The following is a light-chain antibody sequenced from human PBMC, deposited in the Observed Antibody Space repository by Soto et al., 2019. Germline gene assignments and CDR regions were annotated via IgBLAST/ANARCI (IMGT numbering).Light chain of an antibody. CDR1: QTIRTR. V-gene: IGKV1-5*01. CDR3: QQYTTFSRA. J-gene: IGKJ1*01. Sequence: DIQMTQSPSPLPASVGDRVTTTCRASQTIRTRLAWYQQKPGKAPKLLIYDASTLDSGVPSRFSGSGSETDFTLTISGLQPDDFATYYCQQYTTFSRAFGQGTKVDIK. CDR2: DAS.